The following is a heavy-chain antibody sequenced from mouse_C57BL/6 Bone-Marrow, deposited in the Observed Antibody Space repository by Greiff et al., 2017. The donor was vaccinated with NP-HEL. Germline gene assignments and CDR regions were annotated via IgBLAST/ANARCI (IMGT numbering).Heavy chain of an antibody. Sequence: EVMLVESEGGLVQPGSSMKLSCTASGFTFSDYYMAWVRQVPEKGLEWVANINYDGSSTYYLDSLKSRFIISRDNAKNILYLQMSSLKSEDTATYYCARGPGRYGYDRVYYFDYWGQGTTLTVSS. V-gene: IGHV5-16*01. CDR2: INYDGSST. CDR3: ARGPGRYGYDRVYYFDY. CDR1: GFTFSDYY. D-gene: IGHD2-2*01. J-gene: IGHJ2*01.